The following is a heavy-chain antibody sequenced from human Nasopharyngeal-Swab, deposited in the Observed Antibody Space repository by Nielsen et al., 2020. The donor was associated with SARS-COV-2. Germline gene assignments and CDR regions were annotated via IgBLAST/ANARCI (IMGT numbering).Heavy chain of an antibody. V-gene: IGHV3-21*01. J-gene: IGHJ1*01. D-gene: IGHD4-17*01. Sequence: GESLKISCAASGLIFSRYSMNWVRQAPGKGLEWVSSTSSSSDYVYYADTVRGRFIVSRDNTKNSLYQQMDSLSAEDTAVYYCARGSGEYVRTEYIQHWGQGTLVTVSS. CDR3: ARGSGEYVRTEYIQH. CDR1: GLIFSRYS. CDR2: TSSSSDYV.